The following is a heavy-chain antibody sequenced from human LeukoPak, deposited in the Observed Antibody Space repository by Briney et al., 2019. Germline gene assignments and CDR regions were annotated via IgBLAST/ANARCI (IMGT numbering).Heavy chain of an antibody. CDR1: GFTFSVYA. J-gene: IGHJ4*02. V-gene: IGHV3-23*01. Sequence: GGSLRLSCAASGFTFSVYAMSWVRQAPGKGLEWVSGISGSSSHTKDADFVRGRFTIYRDNSRNTLFLQLNSLTAEATAVYYFRRRVYYDRSGYSRTLFGLWRQGPLVTVSS. D-gene: IGHD3-22*01. CDR3: RRRVYYDRSGYSRTLFGL. CDR2: ISGSSSHT.